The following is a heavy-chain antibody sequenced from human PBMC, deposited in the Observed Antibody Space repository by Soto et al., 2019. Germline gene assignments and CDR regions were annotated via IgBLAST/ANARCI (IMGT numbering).Heavy chain of an antibody. J-gene: IGHJ6*02. CDR3: AKDMGGAYSSSWYQNDYYYYGMDV. V-gene: IGHV3-30*18. D-gene: IGHD6-13*01. Sequence: GSLRLSCAASGFTFSSYGMHWVRQAPGKGLEWVAVISYDGSNKYYADSVKGRFTISRDNSKNTLYLQMNSLRAEDTAVYYCAKDMGGAYSSSWYQNDYYYYGMDVWGQGTTVTVSS. CDR1: GFTFSSYG. CDR2: ISYDGSNK.